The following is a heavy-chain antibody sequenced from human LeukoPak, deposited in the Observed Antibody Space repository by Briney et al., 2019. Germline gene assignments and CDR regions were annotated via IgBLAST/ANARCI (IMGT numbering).Heavy chain of an antibody. J-gene: IGHJ6*02. CDR2: IYEGGGR. CDR1: GFTFSNYA. Sequence: GGSLRLSCAASGFTFSNYAMSWVRQAPGKGLEWVSVIYEGGGRYYGDSVKGRFTISKDNFENTVYLQMNSLRADDTAVYYCARAWKVRGVWVYYYYGMDVWGQGTTVTVSS. CDR3: ARAWKVRGVWVYYYYGMDV. D-gene: IGHD3-10*01. V-gene: IGHV3-23*03.